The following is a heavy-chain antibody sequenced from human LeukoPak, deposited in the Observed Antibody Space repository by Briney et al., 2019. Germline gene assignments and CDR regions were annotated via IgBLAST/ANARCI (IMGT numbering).Heavy chain of an antibody. CDR2: IKSKTDGGTT. Sequence: GGSLRLSCAASGFTFSNAWMSWVRQAPAKGLEWVGRIKSKTDGGTTDYAAPVKGRFTISRDDSKNTLYLQMNSLKTEDTAVYYCTTDYYYDSSGYYQTTYYFDYWGQGTLVTVSS. CDR3: TTDYYYDSSGYYQTTYYFDY. D-gene: IGHD3-22*01. J-gene: IGHJ4*02. V-gene: IGHV3-15*01. CDR1: GFTFSNAW.